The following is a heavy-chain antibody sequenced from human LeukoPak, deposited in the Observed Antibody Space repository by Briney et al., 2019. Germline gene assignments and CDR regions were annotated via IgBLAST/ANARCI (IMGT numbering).Heavy chain of an antibody. D-gene: IGHD5-12*01. CDR1: GFTFSSYG. V-gene: IGHV3-30*18. CDR2: ISYDGSNK. CDR3: AKDALPGGYDLRGHNWFDP. Sequence: GRSLRLSFAASGFTFSSYGMHWVRQAPGKGLEWVAVISYDGSNKYYADSVKGRFTISRDNSKNTLYLQMNSLRAEDTAVYYCAKDALPGGYDLRGHNWFDPWGQGTLVTVSS. J-gene: IGHJ5*02.